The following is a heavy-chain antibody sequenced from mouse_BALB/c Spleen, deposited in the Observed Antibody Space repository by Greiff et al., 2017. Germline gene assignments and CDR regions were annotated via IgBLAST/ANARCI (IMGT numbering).Heavy chain of an antibody. CDR1: GFAFSSYY. Sequence: EVKLVESGGGLVKPGGSLKLSCAASGFAFSSYYMSWVRQTPEKRLEWVAYISSGGGSTYYPDTVKGRFTISRDNAKNTLYLQMSSLKSEDTAMYYGARQGYGSSYFDYWGQGTTLTVSS. D-gene: IGHD1-1*01. V-gene: IGHV5-12-1*01. J-gene: IGHJ2*01. CDR2: ISSGGGST. CDR3: ARQGYGSSYFDY.